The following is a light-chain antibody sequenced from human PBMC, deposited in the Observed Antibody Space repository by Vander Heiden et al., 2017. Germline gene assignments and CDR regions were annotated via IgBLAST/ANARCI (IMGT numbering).Light chain of an antibody. J-gene: IGKJ4*01. CDR2: AAS. Sequence: IQLAHSPSSLSASVGDRVTITRRASQTISSYLNWYQQKPGKAPKLLIYAASSLQSGVPARFSGSGSGTDFTLTISRLQPEDFAMYYCQQSDSTQLTFGGGTKVEIK. V-gene: IGKV1-39*01. CDR1: QTISSY. CDR3: QQSDSTQLT.